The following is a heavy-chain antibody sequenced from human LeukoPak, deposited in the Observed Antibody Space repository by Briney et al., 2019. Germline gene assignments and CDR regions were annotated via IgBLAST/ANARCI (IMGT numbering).Heavy chain of an antibody. CDR1: GYTFTSHF. Sequence: ASVKVSCMASGYTFTSHFMHWVRQAPGRGGEWVGIINPGGGSTNYAQKFQGRLTMTRDMSTSTVYMELSSLRSEDTAVYYCARVATIYYDSSVGPFDIWGQGTMVTVSS. D-gene: IGHD3-22*01. CDR3: ARVATIYYDSSVGPFDI. V-gene: IGHV1-46*01. CDR2: INPGGGST. J-gene: IGHJ3*02.